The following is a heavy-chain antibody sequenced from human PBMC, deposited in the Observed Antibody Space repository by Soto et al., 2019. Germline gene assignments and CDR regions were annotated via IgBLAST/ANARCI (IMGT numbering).Heavy chain of an antibody. CDR3: ARGPQDILDH. J-gene: IGHJ1*01. CDR1: GYTFTSYD. CDR2: MNPNSGNT. V-gene: IGHV1-8*01. Sequence: QVQLVQSGAEVKKPGASVKVSCKASGYTFTSYDINWVRQATGQGLEWMGWMNPNSGNTGFAQKFQGRVTMTKHTSISTAYMELSSPSSADTAVYYCARGPQDILDHWGQGTLVTVSS. D-gene: IGHD2-15*01.